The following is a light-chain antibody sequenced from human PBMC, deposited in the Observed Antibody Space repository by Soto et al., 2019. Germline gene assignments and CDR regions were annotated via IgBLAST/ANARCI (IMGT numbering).Light chain of an antibody. CDR2: KAS. J-gene: IGKJ1*01. CDR3: QQYGSSGT. CDR1: QTISSW. V-gene: IGKV1-5*03. Sequence: DIQMTQSPSTLSGSVGDRVTITCRASQTISSWLAWYQQKPGKAPKLLIYKASTLKSGVPSRFSGSGSGTEFTLTISRLEPEDFAVYYCQQYGSSGTFGQGAK.